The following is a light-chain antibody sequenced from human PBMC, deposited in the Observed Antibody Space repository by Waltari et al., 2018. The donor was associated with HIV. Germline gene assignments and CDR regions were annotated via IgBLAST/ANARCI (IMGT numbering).Light chain of an antibody. CDR1: QGVSSSN. CDR2: GAS. Sequence: EIVFTQSPGPLSLSPGARATLSCRASQGVSSSNLAWYQQKHGQAPRRRLHGASSTGTGIPDRLSGSGSETDYNLTISRLEFEDFAVDECQRLDSTPPGGFNFGPGTKVDIK. CDR3: QRLDSTPPGGFN. J-gene: IGKJ3*01. V-gene: IGKV3-20*01.